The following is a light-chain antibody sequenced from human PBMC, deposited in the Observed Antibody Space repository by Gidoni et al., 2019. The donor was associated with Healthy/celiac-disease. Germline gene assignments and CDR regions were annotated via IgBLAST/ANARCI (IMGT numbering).Light chain of an antibody. V-gene: IGKV3-15*01. CDR1: QRVSSN. Sequence: VMTHSPATLSVSPGERATLSCRASQRVSSNFARYQQKPGQAPRLLIYGASTRATGIPARFSGSGSGTEFTLTISSLQSEDFAVYYCQQYNNWWTFGQGTKVEIK. J-gene: IGKJ1*01. CDR2: GAS. CDR3: QQYNNWWT.